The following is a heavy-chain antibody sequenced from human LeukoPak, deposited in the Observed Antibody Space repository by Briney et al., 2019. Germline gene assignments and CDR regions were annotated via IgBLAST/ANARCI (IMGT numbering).Heavy chain of an antibody. CDR2: ISSGGTYE. D-gene: IGHD3-10*01. J-gene: IGHJ4*02. V-gene: IGHV3-30*01. CDR1: GFTFSNYA. Sequence: GGSLRLSCAASGFTFSNYAMPRVRQAPGKGLEWVSLISSGGTYEYYADSVKGRFTISRDNSKNTLYLQLNSLRAEDTAVYYCARDSTYYYDSGSSGPHYFDNWGQGTLVTVSS. CDR3: ARDSTYYYDSGSSGPHYFDN.